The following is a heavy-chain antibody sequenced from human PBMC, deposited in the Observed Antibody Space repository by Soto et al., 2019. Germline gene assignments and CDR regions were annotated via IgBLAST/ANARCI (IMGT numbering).Heavy chain of an antibody. Sequence: GASVKVSCKASGYTFTGYYMHWVRQAPGQGLEWMGWINPNSGGTNYAQKFQGRVTTTRDTSISTAYMELSRLRSDDTAVYYCGRDRGGGFWTVAGNWFDPWGQGTLVTVSS. D-gene: IGHD6-19*01. CDR2: INPNSGGT. CDR3: GRDRGGGFWTVAGNWFDP. V-gene: IGHV1-2*02. J-gene: IGHJ5*02. CDR1: GYTFTGYY.